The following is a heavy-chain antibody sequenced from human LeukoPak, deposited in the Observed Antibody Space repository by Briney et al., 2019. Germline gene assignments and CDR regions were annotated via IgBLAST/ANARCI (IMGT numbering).Heavy chain of an antibody. D-gene: IGHD1-26*01. V-gene: IGHV4-4*08. CDR2: IYTSGST. J-gene: IGHJ3*02. CDR3: ARDSAARAYDI. Sequence: PSETLSLTCTVSGGSISSYYWSWIRQPPGKGLEWIGYIYTSGSTNYSPSLRSRVAMSVDTSNNHFSLNLSSVTAADTAVYYCARDSAARAYDIWGQGTMVTVSS. CDR1: GGSISSYY.